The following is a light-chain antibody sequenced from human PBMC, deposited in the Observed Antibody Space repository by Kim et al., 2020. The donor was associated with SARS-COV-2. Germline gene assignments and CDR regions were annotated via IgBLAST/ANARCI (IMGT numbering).Light chain of an antibody. Sequence: RQTATLTSSGRSNNVGDQGAAWLQQHQGHPPKLLFYRNNNRPSGISDRLSVSRSGNTASLTIIGLQPEDEADYYCTALDSSLSAQAFRGGTKLTV. CDR3: TALDSSLSAQA. V-gene: IGLV10-54*01. CDR1: SNNVGDQG. CDR2: RNN. J-gene: IGLJ3*02.